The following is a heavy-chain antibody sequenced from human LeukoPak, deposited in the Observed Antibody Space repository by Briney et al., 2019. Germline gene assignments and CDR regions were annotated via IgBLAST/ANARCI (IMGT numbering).Heavy chain of an antibody. CDR3: ARGDTYYYYMDV. CDR2: INHRGST. Sequence: SETLSLTCAVYGGSFSDNFWSWIRQPPGKGLEWIGNINHRGSTNYNPSLKSRVTISLDTSKNQFSLKLRSVTAADTAVYYCARGDTYYYYMDVWGKGTTVTVSS. CDR1: GGSFSDNF. J-gene: IGHJ6*03. V-gene: IGHV4-34*01.